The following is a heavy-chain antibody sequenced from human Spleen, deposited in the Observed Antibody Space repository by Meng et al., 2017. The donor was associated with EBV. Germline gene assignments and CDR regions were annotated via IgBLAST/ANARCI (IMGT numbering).Heavy chain of an antibody. CDR2: ILSSGST. D-gene: IGHD3-10*01. Sequence: RLVVSGGGFIQPGGSLRLSCAVSGFTVRNDYMSWVRQAPGKGLEWVSVILSSGSTYYADSVKGRFTISRDNSKNTLYLQMNSLRAEDTAVYYCARDYGSGSYHAWGQGTLVTVSS. J-gene: IGHJ5*02. CDR1: GFTVRNDY. V-gene: IGHV3-53*01. CDR3: ARDYGSGSYHA.